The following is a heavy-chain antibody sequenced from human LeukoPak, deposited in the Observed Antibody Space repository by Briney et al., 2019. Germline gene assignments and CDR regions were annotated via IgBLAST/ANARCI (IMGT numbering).Heavy chain of an antibody. CDR1: GGSISSYY. Sequence: SETLSLTCTVSGGSISSYYWSWIRQPPGKGLEWIGYIYYSGSPNYNPSLKSRVTISVDTSKNQFSLKLSSVTAADTAVYYCARVAAANGIDYWGQGTLVTVSS. D-gene: IGHD2-8*01. J-gene: IGHJ4*02. CDR2: IYYSGSP. V-gene: IGHV4-59*01. CDR3: ARVAAANGIDY.